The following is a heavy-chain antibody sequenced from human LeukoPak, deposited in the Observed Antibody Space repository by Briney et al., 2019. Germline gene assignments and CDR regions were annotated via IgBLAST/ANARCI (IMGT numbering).Heavy chain of an antibody. V-gene: IGHV3-33*01. Sequence: GGSLRLSCAASGFTFSSYGMHWVRQAPGKGLEWVAVIWYEGSNKYYADSVKGRFTISRDNSKNTLYLQMNSLRAEDTAVYYCARDGRSSGWYPGYFQHWGQGTLVTVSS. J-gene: IGHJ1*01. D-gene: IGHD6-19*01. CDR1: GFTFSSYG. CDR2: IWYEGSNK. CDR3: ARDGRSSGWYPGYFQH.